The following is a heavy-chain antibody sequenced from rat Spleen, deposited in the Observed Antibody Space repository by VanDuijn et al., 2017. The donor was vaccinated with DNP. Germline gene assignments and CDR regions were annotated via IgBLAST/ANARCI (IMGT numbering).Heavy chain of an antibody. J-gene: IGHJ4*01. D-gene: IGHD1-11*01. Sequence: EVQLVESGGDLVQPGRSLKLSCVASGFTFSYYWMTWIRQVPGKGLEWIASFTSGCGTTSYPDSVNGRFTISRDNAKSTLYLQMDSLRSEDTATYYCAIWTTGYVIDAWGQGTSVTVSS. CDR3: AIWTTGYVIDA. CDR1: GFTFSYYW. V-gene: IGHV5-31*01. CDR2: FTSGCGTT.